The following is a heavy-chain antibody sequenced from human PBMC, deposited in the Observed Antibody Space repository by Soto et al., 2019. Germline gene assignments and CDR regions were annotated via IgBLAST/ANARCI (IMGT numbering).Heavy chain of an antibody. CDR2: IYRTGST. J-gene: IGHJ4*02. CDR1: GGSFTSNNW. D-gene: IGHD4-17*01. V-gene: IGHV4-4*02. CDR3: ARQRTTVVTQAYFDH. Sequence: SETLSLTCAVSGGSFTSNNWWTWVRQPPGQGLEWIGEIYRTGSTNYNPSLKSRVTMSVDTSKNQFSLTLNSVTAADAAVYYCARQRTTVVTQAYFDHWGQGTLVTVSS.